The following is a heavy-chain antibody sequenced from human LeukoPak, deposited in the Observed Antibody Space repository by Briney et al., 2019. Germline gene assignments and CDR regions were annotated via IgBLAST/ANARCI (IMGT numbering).Heavy chain of an antibody. CDR3: AILWGFLEWLSNFDS. CDR1: GFTFRKYV. J-gene: IGHJ4*02. V-gene: IGHV3-23*01. CDR2: ISGSDGST. Sequence: GSLRLSCAASGFTFRKYVMNWVRQAPEKGLEWVSGISGSDGSTYYADSVKGRFIISRDNSKNTLYLQMNSLRAEDTAVYYCAILWGFLEWLSNFDSWGQGTLVTVSS. D-gene: IGHD3-3*01.